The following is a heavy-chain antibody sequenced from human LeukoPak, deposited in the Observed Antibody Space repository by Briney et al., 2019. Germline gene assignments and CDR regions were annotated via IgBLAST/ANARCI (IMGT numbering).Heavy chain of an antibody. V-gene: IGHV3-20*04. CDR2: ISWNGGST. Sequence: GGSLTLSCAASGFNFDDYGMTWVRQAPGEGLEWVSGISWNGGSTGYVDSVKGRFTISRDNANNSLYLQMNSLRAEDTAVYYCAREASTSGYDWGVFDYWGQGTLVTVSS. J-gene: IGHJ4*02. CDR1: GFNFDDYG. D-gene: IGHD5-12*01. CDR3: AREASTSGYDWGVFDY.